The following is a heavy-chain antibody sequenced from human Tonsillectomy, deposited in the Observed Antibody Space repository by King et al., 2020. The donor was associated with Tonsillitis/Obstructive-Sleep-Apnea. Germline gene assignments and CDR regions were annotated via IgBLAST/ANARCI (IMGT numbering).Heavy chain of an antibody. CDR3: ARDMVLEAGGDAFDI. CDR1: GGSISRYY. CDR2: IYDSGST. Sequence: QLQESGPGLVKSSETLSLTCTVSGGSISRYYWSWIRQPPGKGLECIGYIYDSGSTNYNPSLKSRVTISVDTSKNQFSLKLTSVTAADTAVYYCARDMVLEAGGDAFDIWGQGTMVTVSS. V-gene: IGHV4-59*01. D-gene: IGHD2-8*01. J-gene: IGHJ3*02.